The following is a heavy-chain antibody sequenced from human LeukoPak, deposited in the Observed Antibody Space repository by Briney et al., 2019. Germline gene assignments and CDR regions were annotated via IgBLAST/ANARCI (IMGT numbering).Heavy chain of an antibody. J-gene: IGHJ4*02. CDR1: GGSISSSSYY. CDR2: IYHSGST. D-gene: IGHD3-16*01. V-gene: IGHV4-30-2*01. Sequence: SETLSLTCTVSGGSISSSSYYWGWIRQPPGKGLEWIGYIYHSGSTYYNPSLKSRVTISVDRSKNQFSLKLSSVTAADTAVYYCAWGGYWGQGTLVTVSS. CDR3: AWGGY.